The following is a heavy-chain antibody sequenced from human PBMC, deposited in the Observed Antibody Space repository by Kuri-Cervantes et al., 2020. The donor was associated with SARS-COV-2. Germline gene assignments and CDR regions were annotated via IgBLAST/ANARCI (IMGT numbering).Heavy chain of an antibody. CDR1: GGPVSSGSYY. V-gene: IGHV4-61*01. CDR2: IYYSGST. CDR3: ARKSVRGIWFDP. D-gene: IGHD3-10*01. J-gene: IGHJ5*02. Sequence: GSLRLSCTVSGGPVSSGSYYWSWIRQPPGKGLEWIGYIYYSGSTNYNPSLKSRVTISVDTSKNQFSLKLSSVTAADTAVYYCARKSVRGIWFDPWGQGTLVTVSS.